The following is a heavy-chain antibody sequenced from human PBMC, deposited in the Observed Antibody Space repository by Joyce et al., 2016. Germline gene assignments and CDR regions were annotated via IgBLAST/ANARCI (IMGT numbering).Heavy chain of an antibody. CDR2: ISYNGSNK. CDR3: AKIVDGSDY. D-gene: IGHD5-24*01. Sequence: QVQLVESGGGVVQPGTSLRLSCAASGFSFSDYGMHWVRQAPGKGLEGVAVISYNGSNKYYGDSVKGRFTISRDNSKNTLYLQINSLRAEDTAIYYCAKIVDGSDYWGQGTLVTVSS. V-gene: IGHV3-30*18. CDR1: GFSFSDYG. J-gene: IGHJ4*02.